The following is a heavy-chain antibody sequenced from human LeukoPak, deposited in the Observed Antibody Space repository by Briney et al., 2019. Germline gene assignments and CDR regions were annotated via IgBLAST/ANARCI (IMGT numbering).Heavy chain of an antibody. CDR2: ISSSSSTI. J-gene: IGHJ4*02. CDR1: GFTFSTYS. V-gene: IGHV3-48*01. Sequence: GGSLRLSCAASGFTFSTYSMNWVRQAPGKGLEWVSYISSSSSTIYYADSVKGRFTISRDNAKNSLYLQMNSLRAEDTAVYYCARGSTYYDSSGQVPFGYWGQGTLVTVSS. CDR3: ARGSTYYDSSGQVPFGY. D-gene: IGHD3-22*01.